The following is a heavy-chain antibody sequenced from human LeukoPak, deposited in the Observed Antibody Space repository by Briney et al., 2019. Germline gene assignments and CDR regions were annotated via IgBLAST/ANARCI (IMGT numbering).Heavy chain of an antibody. D-gene: IGHD2-2*01. V-gene: IGHV3-30-3*01. Sequence: GGSLRLSCAASGFTFSIYTMHWVRQAPGKGLEWVAVISYDGSNKYYADSVKGRFTISRDNSKMTLYLQMNNLRAEDTAVYYCARDLVVPAALHFDSWGQGTLVTVSS. CDR2: ISYDGSNK. CDR1: GFTFSIYT. J-gene: IGHJ4*02. CDR3: ARDLVVPAALHFDS.